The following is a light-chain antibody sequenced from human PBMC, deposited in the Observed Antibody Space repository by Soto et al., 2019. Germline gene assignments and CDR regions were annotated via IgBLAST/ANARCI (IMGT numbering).Light chain of an antibody. Sequence: ALTQPASVSGSPGQSITISCTGTSSDVGGYNYVSWYQQHPGKAPKLMIYEVSNRPSEVSNRFSGSKSGNTASLTISGLQAEDEADYYCSSYTSSSTPYVFGTGTKVTVL. V-gene: IGLV2-14*01. J-gene: IGLJ1*01. CDR3: SSYTSSSTPYV. CDR1: SSDVGGYNY. CDR2: EVS.